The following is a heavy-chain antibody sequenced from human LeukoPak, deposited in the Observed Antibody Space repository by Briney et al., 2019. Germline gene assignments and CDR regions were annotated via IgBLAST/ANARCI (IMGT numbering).Heavy chain of an antibody. Sequence: SETLSLTCTVSGGSISSSNYYWGWIRQPPGKGLEWIGSIYSSGSTYFNPSLKSRVTISVDTYKNQFSLKLSSVTAADTAMYHCARHGDDSSGYTGYYFDYWGQGTLVTVSS. CDR1: GGSISSSNYY. V-gene: IGHV4-39*01. D-gene: IGHD3-22*01. CDR3: ARHGDDSSGYTGYYFDY. CDR2: IYSSGST. J-gene: IGHJ4*02.